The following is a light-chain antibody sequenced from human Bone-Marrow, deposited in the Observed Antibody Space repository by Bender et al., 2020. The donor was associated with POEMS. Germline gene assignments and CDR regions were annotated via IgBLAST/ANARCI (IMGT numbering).Light chain of an antibody. CDR2: EGS. Sequence: QSALSQPASVSGSPGQSITISCSGTSSDVGSHDLVSWYQQHPGKAPKLMIYEGSRRPSGISNRFSGSKSGNTASLTVSGLQAEDEADYYCTSYADSASANWLFGGGTKLTVL. CDR3: TSYADSASANWL. CDR1: SSDVGSHDL. J-gene: IGLJ3*02. V-gene: IGLV2-14*02.